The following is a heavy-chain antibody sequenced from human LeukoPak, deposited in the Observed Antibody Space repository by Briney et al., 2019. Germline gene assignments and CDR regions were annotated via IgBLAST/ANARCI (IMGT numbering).Heavy chain of an antibody. CDR2: ISGSGGST. J-gene: IGHJ4*02. D-gene: IGHD6-13*01. CDR1: GFTFSSYG. Sequence: PGGSLRLSCAASGFTFSSYGMSWVRQAPGKGLEWVSAISGSGGSTYYADSVKGRFTISRDNSKNTLYLQMNSLRAEDTAVYYCAKTRGFRSWYGYFDYWGQGTLVTVSS. V-gene: IGHV3-23*01. CDR3: AKTRGFRSWYGYFDY.